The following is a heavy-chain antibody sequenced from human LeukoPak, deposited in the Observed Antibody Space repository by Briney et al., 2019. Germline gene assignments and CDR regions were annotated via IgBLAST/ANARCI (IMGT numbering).Heavy chain of an antibody. CDR2: ISSSSSYI. Sequence: GGSLRLSCAASGFTFSNYDMHWVRQAPGKGLEWVSSISSSSSYIYYADSVKGRFTISRDNAKNSLYLQMNSLRAEDTAVYYCARDSPDESYSGSYPYYYYYYYMDVWGKGTTVTVSS. D-gene: IGHD1-26*01. CDR3: ARDSPDESYSGSYPYYYYYYYMDV. V-gene: IGHV3-21*01. CDR1: GFTFSNYD. J-gene: IGHJ6*03.